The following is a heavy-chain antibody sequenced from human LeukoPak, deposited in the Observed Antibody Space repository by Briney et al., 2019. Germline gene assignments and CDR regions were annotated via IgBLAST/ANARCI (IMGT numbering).Heavy chain of an antibody. CDR3: ARDRRTGEKDWYFDL. CDR1: GFTFSDYY. V-gene: IGHV3-11*04. Sequence: GGSLRLSCAASGFTFSDYYMSWIRQAPGKGLEWVSYISSSGSTIYYADSVKGRFTISRDNAKNSLYLQMNSLRAEDTAVYYCARDRRTGEKDWYFDLWGRGTLVTVSS. CDR2: ISSSGSTI. J-gene: IGHJ2*01. D-gene: IGHD7-27*01.